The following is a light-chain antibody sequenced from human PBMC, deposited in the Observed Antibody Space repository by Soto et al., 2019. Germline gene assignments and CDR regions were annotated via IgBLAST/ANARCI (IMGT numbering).Light chain of an antibody. CDR2: GAS. CDR3: QQRSNWPIT. Sequence: EIVLTQSPATLSLSPGEGATLSCRASQFVTSGHLAWYQQKPGQAPRLLIYGASSRATGIPDRFSGSGSGTDFTLTISSLEPEDFAVYYCQQRSNWPITFGQGTRLEI. V-gene: IGKV3D-20*02. CDR1: QFVTSGH. J-gene: IGKJ5*01.